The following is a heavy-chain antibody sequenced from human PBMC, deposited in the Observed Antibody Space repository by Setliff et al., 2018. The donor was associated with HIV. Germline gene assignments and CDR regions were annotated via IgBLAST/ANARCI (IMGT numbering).Heavy chain of an antibody. J-gene: IGHJ4*01. D-gene: IGHD3-3*01. Sequence: PSETLSLTCAVYGGSFSAYHWSWIRQTPGKGLEWLGEINHSGSTAYNLALESRVSMSIDTFKNQFSLKLTSVTAAGTAIYYCARGRDYTGSWFRPFYLDFWGHGKLVTVSS. CDR3: ARGRDYTGSWFRPFYLDF. CDR1: GGSFSAYH. V-gene: IGHV4-34*01. CDR2: INHSGST.